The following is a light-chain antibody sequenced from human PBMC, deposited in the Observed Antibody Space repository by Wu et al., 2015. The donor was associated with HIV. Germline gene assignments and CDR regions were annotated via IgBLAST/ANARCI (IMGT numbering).Light chain of an antibody. CDR1: QSISSY. Sequence: DIQMTQSPSSLSASIGDRVTITCRASQSISSYLNWYQQKPGKAPKLLIYAASSLQSGVPSRFSGSGSGTDFTLTISSLQPEDFATYYCQTELQYPWTFGQGPRWNTN. CDR2: AAS. J-gene: IGKJ1*01. CDR3: QTELQYPWT. V-gene: IGKV1-39*01.